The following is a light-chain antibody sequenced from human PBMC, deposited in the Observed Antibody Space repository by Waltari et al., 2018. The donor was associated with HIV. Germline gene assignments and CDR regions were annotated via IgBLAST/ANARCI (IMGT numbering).Light chain of an antibody. CDR1: SSNIGSNT. CDR2: SNN. V-gene: IGLV1-44*01. CDR3: SSYTSSSTPYV. J-gene: IGLJ1*01. Sequence: QSVLTQPPSASGTPGQRVTISCSGSSSNIGSNTVHWYQQLPGTAPKLLIYSNNQRPSGVPDRFSGSKSGNTASLTISGLQAEDEADYYCSSYTSSSTPYVFGTGTKVTVL.